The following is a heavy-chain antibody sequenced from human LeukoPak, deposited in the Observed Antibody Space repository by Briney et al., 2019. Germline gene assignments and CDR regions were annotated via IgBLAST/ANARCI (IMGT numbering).Heavy chain of an antibody. J-gene: IGHJ4*02. CDR2: IRSSGSPI. D-gene: IGHD3-9*01. V-gene: IGHV3-48*03. CDR3: ARGRSIDY. CDR1: GFTFSSYE. Sequence: GGSLRLSCAASGFTFSSYEMNWVRQAPGKGLEWIAYIRSSGSPIHYADSVEGRFTISRDNANNSLYLQMNSLRADDTAIYYCARGRSIDYWGQGILVTVSA.